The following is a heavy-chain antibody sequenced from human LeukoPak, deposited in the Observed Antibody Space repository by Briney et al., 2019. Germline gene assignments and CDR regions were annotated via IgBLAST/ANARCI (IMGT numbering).Heavy chain of an antibody. CDR3: ARDEAAVAVDAFDI. CDR2: IYTSGRT. J-gene: IGHJ3*02. V-gene: IGHV4-4*07. CDR1: GGSISSYY. Sequence: SQTLSLTCPVSGGSISSYYWSWIRQPAGKGLEWIGRIYTSGRTNYNPSLKSRVTMSVDTSKNQFSLKLSSVTAADTAVYYCARDEAAVAVDAFDIWGQGTMVTVSS. D-gene: IGHD6-19*01.